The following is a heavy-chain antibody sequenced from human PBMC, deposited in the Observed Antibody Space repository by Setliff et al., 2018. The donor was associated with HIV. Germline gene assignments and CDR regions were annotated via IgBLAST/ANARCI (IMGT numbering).Heavy chain of an antibody. V-gene: IGHV4-4*07. CDR1: GDSISNYY. CDR3: AREPYQLQTEDGMDV. CDR2: IYTSGST. J-gene: IGHJ6*02. D-gene: IGHD2-2*01. Sequence: SETLSLTCTVSGDSISNYYWSWIRQPAGKGLEWIGRIYTSGSTNYNPSLKSRVTMSVDTSKNQFSLKLSSVTAADTAVYYCAREPYQLQTEDGMDVWGQGTTVTVSS.